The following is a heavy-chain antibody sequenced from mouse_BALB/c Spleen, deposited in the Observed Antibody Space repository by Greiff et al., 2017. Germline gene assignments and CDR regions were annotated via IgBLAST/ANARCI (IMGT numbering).Heavy chain of an antibody. Sequence: GKLVESGGGLVKPGGSLKLSCAASGFAFSSYDMSWVRQTPEKRLEWVAYISSGGGSTYYPDTVKGRFTISRDNAKNTLYLQMSSLKSEDTAMYYCARHSFAYWGQGTLVTVSA. V-gene: IGHV5-12-1*01. CDR2: ISSGGGST. CDR1: GFAFSSYD. CDR3: ARHSFAY. J-gene: IGHJ3*01.